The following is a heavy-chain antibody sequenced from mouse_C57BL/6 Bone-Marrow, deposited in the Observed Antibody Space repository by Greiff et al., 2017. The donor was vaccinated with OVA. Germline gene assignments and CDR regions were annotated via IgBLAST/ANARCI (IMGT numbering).Heavy chain of an antibody. CDR3: ATGSSPYYFDY. D-gene: IGHD1-1*01. J-gene: IGHJ2*01. V-gene: IGHV5-16*01. CDR1: GFTFRDYY. CDR2: INYDGSST. Sequence: EVKLVESEGGLVQPGSSMKLSCTASGFTFRDYYMAWVRQVPEKGLEWVANINYDGSSTYYLDSLKSRFIISRDNAKNILYLQMSSLKSEDTATYYCATGSSPYYFDYWGQGTTLTVSS.